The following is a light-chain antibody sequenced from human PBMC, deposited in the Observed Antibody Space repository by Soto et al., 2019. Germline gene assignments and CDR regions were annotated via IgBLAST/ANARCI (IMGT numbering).Light chain of an antibody. J-gene: IGKJ5*01. CDR1: QSVSSTY. Sequence: EIVLTQSPGTLSLSPGERATLSCRASQSVSSTYLAWYQQKPGQAPRLLIYGASSRATGIPDRFSGSGSGTDFTLTISRLEPEDFAEYYCQQYGSSPATFGQGTRLEI. CDR3: QQYGSSPAT. CDR2: GAS. V-gene: IGKV3-20*01.